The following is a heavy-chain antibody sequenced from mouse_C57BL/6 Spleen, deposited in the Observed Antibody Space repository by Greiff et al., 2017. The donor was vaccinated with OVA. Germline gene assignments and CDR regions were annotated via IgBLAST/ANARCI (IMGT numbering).Heavy chain of an antibody. CDR3: ARRILSYYAMDY. CDR2: ISSGSSTI. J-gene: IGHJ4*01. V-gene: IGHV5-17*01. CDR1: GFTFSDYG. Sequence: EVQLMESGGGLVKPGGSLKLSCAASGFTFSDYGMHWVRQAPEKGLEWVAYISSGSSTIYYADTVKGRFTISRDNAKNTLFLQMTSLRSEDTAMYYCARRILSYYAMDYWGQGTSVTVSS.